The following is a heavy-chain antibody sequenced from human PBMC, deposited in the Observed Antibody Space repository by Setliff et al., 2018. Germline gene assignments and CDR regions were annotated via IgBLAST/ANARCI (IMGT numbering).Heavy chain of an antibody. J-gene: IGHJ3*02. CDR1: GGTFSSSA. CDR3: AKSMTTVTTGGNEAFDI. D-gene: IGHD4-17*01. Sequence: SVKVSCKASGGTFSSSAISWARQAPGQGLEWVGRIIPFFGTANSAQKFQGRVTITAGESATTAYMELSSLRAEDTAVYYCAKSMTTVTTGGNEAFDIWGQGTMVTVSS. CDR2: IIPFFGTA. V-gene: IGHV1-69*13.